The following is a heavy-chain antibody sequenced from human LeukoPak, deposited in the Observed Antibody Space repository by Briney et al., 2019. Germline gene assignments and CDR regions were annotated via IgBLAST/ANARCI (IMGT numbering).Heavy chain of an antibody. J-gene: IGHJ4*02. CDR2: FSGSGGST. CDR3: ARAKETPFDY. V-gene: IGHV3-23*01. CDR1: GFTFSSYA. Sequence: GGSLRLSCAASGFTFSSYAMSWVRQAPGKGLECISGFSGSGGSTYYADSVKGRFTISRDNAKNSLYLQMNSLRAEDTAVYYCARAKETPFDYWGQGTLVTVSS.